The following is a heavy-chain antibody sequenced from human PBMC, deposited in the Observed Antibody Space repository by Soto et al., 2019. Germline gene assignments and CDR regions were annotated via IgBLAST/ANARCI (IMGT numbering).Heavy chain of an antibody. D-gene: IGHD2-2*01. CDR1: GVSFRVYY. V-gene: IGHV4-34*01. CDR3: ARGECSSNYCFTRWALDI. J-gene: IGHJ3*02. Sequence: PXDSLSITCTVYGVSFRVYYWAWIRQTPGKGLEWIGEIHHSGRTNYNPSLKSRVSISADTSKTQFSLNLNSVTAADTAVYYCARGECSSNYCFTRWALDIWGQGTVVTVSS. CDR2: IHHSGRT.